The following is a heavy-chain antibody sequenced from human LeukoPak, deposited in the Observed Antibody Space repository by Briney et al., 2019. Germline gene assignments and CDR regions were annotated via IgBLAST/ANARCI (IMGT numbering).Heavy chain of an antibody. D-gene: IGHD3-10*01. CDR1: GFTFSDYY. CDR3: AKVIATMVRGVRLYYYYMDV. J-gene: IGHJ6*03. V-gene: IGHV3-11*04. Sequence: PGGSLRLSCAASGFTFSDYYMSWIRQAPGKGLEWVSYISSSGSTIYYADSVKGRFTISRDNSKNTLYLQMNSLRAEDTAVYYCAKVIATMVRGVRLYYYYMDVWGKGTTVTVSS. CDR2: ISSSGSTI.